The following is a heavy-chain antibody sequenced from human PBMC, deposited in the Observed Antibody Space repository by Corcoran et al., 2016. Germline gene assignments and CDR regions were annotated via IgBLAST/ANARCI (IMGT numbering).Heavy chain of an antibody. J-gene: IGHJ4*01. CDR3: AHRRPGSGGWDTGYFDY. V-gene: IGHV2-5*02. CDR1: GFSLTTSGVG. Sequence: QITLKESGPTLVTPTQTLTLTCAFSGFSLTTSGVGVVCIRQPPGKAPEWLALIYWDNDKRYNPSLRSRHTITKDTSRNQVVLTMTNMDPGDTAEYCCAHRRPGSGGWDTGYFDYWGHGTLVTVSS. D-gene: IGHD6-19*01. CDR2: IYWDNDK.